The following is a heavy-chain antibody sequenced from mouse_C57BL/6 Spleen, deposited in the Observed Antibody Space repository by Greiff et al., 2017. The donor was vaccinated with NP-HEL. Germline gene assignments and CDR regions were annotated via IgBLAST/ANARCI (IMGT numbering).Heavy chain of an antibody. CDR2: IDPSDSGT. CDR3: ARGKLYGSSHYAMDY. CDR1: GYTFTSYW. J-gene: IGHJ4*01. Sequence: QVQLQQPGAELVRPGSSVKLSCKASGYTFTSYWMHWVKQRPIQGLEWIGNIDPSDSGTHYNQKFKDKATLTVDKSSSTAYMQLSSLTSEDSAVYYGARGKLYGSSHYAMDYWGQGTSVTVSS. V-gene: IGHV1-52*01. D-gene: IGHD1-1*01.